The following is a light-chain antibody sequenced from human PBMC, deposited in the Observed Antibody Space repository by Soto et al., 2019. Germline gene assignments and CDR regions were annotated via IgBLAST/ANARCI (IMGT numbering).Light chain of an antibody. J-gene: IGKJ1*01. Sequence: DIVLTQSPGTLSLSPGERATLSCRASQSVSSRYLAWNQQKPGQAPRLLIYGASSRATGIPDRFSGSGSGTDFTLTISRLEPEDFAVYYCQQYGNSWTFGQGTKVEIK. CDR3: QQYGNSWT. CDR2: GAS. CDR1: QSVSSRY. V-gene: IGKV3-20*01.